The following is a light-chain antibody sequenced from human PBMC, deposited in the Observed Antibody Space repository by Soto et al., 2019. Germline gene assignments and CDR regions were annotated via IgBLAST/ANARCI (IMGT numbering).Light chain of an antibody. Sequence: QSVLTQPPSASGTPGQRVTISCSGSTSNIGSHPVNWFQHLPGTAPKLLIITNNQRPSGVPDRFSGYTSGTSASLVISGLQSEDEADYYCATWDDSLKGVFGTGTKVTVL. J-gene: IGLJ1*01. CDR3: ATWDDSLKGV. V-gene: IGLV1-44*01. CDR1: TSNIGSHP. CDR2: TNN.